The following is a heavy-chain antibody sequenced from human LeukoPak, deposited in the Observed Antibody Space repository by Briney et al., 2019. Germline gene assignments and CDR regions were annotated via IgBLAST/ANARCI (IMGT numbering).Heavy chain of an antibody. CDR2: IYYSGNT. D-gene: IGHD2-15*01. V-gene: IGHV4-31*03. J-gene: IGHJ6*02. CDR1: GVSISSGGYY. Sequence: SETLSLTCTVSGVSISSGGYYWGWIRHHPGKGLEWIGYIYYSGNTYYSPSLKSRLIISIDTSKNQFSLKLSSVTAADTVVLYCVTIEGSCSGGSCYSGYDYYGMDVWGQGTTVTVSS. CDR3: VTIEGSCSGGSCYSGYDYYGMDV.